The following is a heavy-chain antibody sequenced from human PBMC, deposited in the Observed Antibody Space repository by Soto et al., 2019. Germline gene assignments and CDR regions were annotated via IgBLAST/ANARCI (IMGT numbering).Heavy chain of an antibody. D-gene: IGHD1-26*01. J-gene: IGHJ5*02. CDR1: GFTLSSYA. V-gene: IGHV3-23*01. CDR2: ISGSGNST. Sequence: EVQLLESGGGLVQPGGSLRLSCAASGFTLSSYAMSWVRQAPGKGLEWVSVISGSGNSTNYADSVKGRFTISRDNSKNTLYLQMNSLRAEDTAVYYCAKDGWELLRGFDPWGQGTLVTVSS. CDR3: AKDGWELLRGFDP.